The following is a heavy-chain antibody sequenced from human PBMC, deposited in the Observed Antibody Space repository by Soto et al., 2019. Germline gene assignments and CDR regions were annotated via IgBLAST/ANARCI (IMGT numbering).Heavy chain of an antibody. CDR2: VHHSWGS. Sequence: QVQLQESGPGLVKPSETLSLSCTVSNGSISNYYGSWIRQPPGKGMEWIGYVHHSWGSFYNPSLQSRVAISLATSKRQFSRKLTSVTATATAVYYCARQGFGALHGLVDVWGQGITVTVSS. CDR3: ARQGFGALHGLVDV. V-gene: IGHV4-59*08. CDR1: NGSISNYY. J-gene: IGHJ6*02. D-gene: IGHD3-10*01.